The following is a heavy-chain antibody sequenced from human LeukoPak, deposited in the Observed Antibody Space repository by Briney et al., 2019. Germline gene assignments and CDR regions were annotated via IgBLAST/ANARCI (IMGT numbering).Heavy chain of an antibody. D-gene: IGHD6-19*01. V-gene: IGHV3-9*01. CDR3: AKDMGSGWYNY. CDR2: ISWSSATI. Sequence: GGSLRLSCAASGFTFDDYAMHWVRRAPGKGLEWVSSISWSSATIGYADSVKGRFTISRDNAKNSLYLQMNSLRAEDTALYYCAKDMGSGWYNYWGQGTLVTVSS. CDR1: GFTFDDYA. J-gene: IGHJ4*02.